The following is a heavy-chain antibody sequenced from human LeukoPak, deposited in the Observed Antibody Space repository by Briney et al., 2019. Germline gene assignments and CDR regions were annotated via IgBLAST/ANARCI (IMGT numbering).Heavy chain of an antibody. CDR3: AKERGGGGYSYGQYYFDY. CDR1: GFTFSSYA. V-gene: IGHV3-33*06. J-gene: IGHJ4*02. Sequence: GGSLRLSCAASGFTFSSYAMSWVRQAPGKGLEWVAVIWYDGSNKYYADSVKGRFTISRDNSKNTLYLQMNSLRAEDTAVYYCAKERGGGGYSYGQYYFDYWGQGTLVTVSS. CDR2: IWYDGSNK. D-gene: IGHD5-18*01.